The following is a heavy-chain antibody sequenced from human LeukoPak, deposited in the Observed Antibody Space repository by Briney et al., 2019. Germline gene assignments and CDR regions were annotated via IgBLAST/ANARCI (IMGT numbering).Heavy chain of an antibody. CDR2: IKQDGSEK. Sequence: GGSLRLSCAASGFTFSSYWMSWVRQAPGKGLEWVANIKQDGSEKYYVDSVKGRFTISRDNSKNTLYVQMNSLRVDDTAVYYCAKAPRFGDHAAEYFYYYMDVWGKGTTVTVSS. J-gene: IGHJ6*03. CDR1: GFTFSSYW. V-gene: IGHV3-7*03. CDR3: AKAPRFGDHAAEYFYYYMDV. D-gene: IGHD3-16*01.